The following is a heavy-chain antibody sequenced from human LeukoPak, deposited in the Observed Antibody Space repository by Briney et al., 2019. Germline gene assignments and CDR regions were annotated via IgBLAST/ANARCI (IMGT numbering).Heavy chain of an antibody. CDR1: GFTVSSNY. D-gene: IGHD3-3*01. J-gene: IGHJ4*02. CDR2: IYSGGST. CDR3: ARMERFLEWSFDY. V-gene: IGHV3-53*01. Sequence: PGGSLRLSCAASGFTVSSNYMSWVRQAPGKGLEGVSVIYSGGSTYYADSVKGRFTISRDNSKNTLYLQMNSLRAEDTAVYYCARMERFLEWSFDYWGQGTLVTVSS.